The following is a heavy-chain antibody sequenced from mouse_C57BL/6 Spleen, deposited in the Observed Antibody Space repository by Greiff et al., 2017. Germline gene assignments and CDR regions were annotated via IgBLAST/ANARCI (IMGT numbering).Heavy chain of an antibody. Sequence: DVKLVESEGGLVQPGSSMKLSCTASGFTFSDYYMAWVRQVPEKGLEWVAYINYDGSSTYYLDSLKSRFIISRDNAKNILYLQMSSLKSEDTATYYCAREDYYGSYWYFEVWGTGTTVTVSS. CDR1: GFTFSDYY. CDR3: AREDYYGSYWYFEV. D-gene: IGHD1-1*01. V-gene: IGHV5-16*01. CDR2: INYDGSST. J-gene: IGHJ1*03.